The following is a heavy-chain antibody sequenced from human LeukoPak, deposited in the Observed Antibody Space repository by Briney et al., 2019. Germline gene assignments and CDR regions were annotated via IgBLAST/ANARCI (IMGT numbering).Heavy chain of an antibody. D-gene: IGHD3-22*01. CDR3: ARGGSYYYDSSGQFDY. Sequence: ASVKVSCKASVGTFSSYAISWVRQAPGQGLEWMGGIIPIFGTANYAQKFQGGVTITADESTSTAYMELSSLRSEDTAVYYCARGGSYYYDSSGQFDYWGQGTLVTVSS. CDR2: IIPIFGTA. J-gene: IGHJ4*02. CDR1: VGTFSSYA. V-gene: IGHV1-69*13.